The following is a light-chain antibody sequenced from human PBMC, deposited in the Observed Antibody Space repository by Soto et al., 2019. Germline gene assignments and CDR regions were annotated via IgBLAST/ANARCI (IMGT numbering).Light chain of an antibody. V-gene: IGLV2-14*01. CDR2: DVT. CDR1: SSDVGGYNS. Sequence: QSALTQPASVSGSPGQSITISCTGTSSDVGGYNSVSWYRQYPGKAPKLIIFDVTDRPSGISTRFSGSKSGNTASLTISGLQAEYEAVFYCTSYTSSSTTVFGTGTKLTVL. J-gene: IGLJ1*01. CDR3: TSYTSSSTTV.